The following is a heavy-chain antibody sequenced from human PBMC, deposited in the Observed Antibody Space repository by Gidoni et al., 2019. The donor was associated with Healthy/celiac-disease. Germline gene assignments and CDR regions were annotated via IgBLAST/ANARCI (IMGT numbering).Heavy chain of an antibody. CDR3: AKDLAGITIFGVDEYYYGMDV. J-gene: IGHJ6*02. V-gene: IGHV3-30*18. Sequence: QVQLVESGGGVVQPGRSLRLSCADSAFTFSSYGLHGVRQAAGKGLEWVAVISYDVSNKYYADSVKGRFTISRDNSKNTLYLQMNSLRAEDTAVYYCAKDLAGITIFGVDEYYYGMDVWGQGTTVTVSS. D-gene: IGHD3-3*01. CDR1: AFTFSSYG. CDR2: ISYDVSNK.